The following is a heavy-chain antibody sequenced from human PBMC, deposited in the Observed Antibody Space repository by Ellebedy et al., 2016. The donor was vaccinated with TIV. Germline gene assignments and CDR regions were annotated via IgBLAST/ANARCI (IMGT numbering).Heavy chain of an antibody. CDR1: GFTFSSFS. V-gene: IGHV3-48*02. D-gene: IGHD3/OR15-3a*01. CDR2: IGTTTGSI. CDR3: ARDVFFGLFD. J-gene: IGHJ4*02. Sequence: GESLKISCTASGFTFSSFSMNWVRQAPGKGLEWLSYIGTTTGSISYADSAKGRFTISRDNAKNSLHLQMNSLRDKDTAVYYCARDVFFGLFDWGQGTLVTVSS.